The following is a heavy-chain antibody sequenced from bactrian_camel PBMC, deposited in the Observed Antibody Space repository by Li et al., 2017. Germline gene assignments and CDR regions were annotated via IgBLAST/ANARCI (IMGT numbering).Heavy chain of an antibody. V-gene: IGHV3S40*01. CDR1: GFTIRIAD. CDR2: INSRTDDST. CDR3: AGYSAIVVQTIQTFWL. Sequence: VQLVESGGGPVQPGESLRLSCAASGFTIRIADMGWIRQAPGKGLEWVSGINSRTDDSTVYSESVKGRFISSRDNAKNTVHLQMNNLKSEDTALDYCAGYSAIVVQTIQTFWLVGPGDPGHRL. D-gene: IGHD2*01. J-gene: IGHJ6*01.